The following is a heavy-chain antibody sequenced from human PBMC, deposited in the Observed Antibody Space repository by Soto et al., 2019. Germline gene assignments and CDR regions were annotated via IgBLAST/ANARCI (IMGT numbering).Heavy chain of an antibody. CDR1: GGSISSYY. J-gene: IGHJ6*03. Sequence: TLSLTCTVSGGSISSYYWSWIRQPPGKGLEWIGYIYYSGSTNYNPSLKSRVTISVDTSKNQFSLKLSSVTAADTAVYYCARDYYGSGSYSNGFYYYYMDVWGKGTTVTVSS. V-gene: IGHV4-59*01. CDR2: IYYSGST. D-gene: IGHD3-10*01. CDR3: ARDYYGSGSYSNGFYYYYMDV.